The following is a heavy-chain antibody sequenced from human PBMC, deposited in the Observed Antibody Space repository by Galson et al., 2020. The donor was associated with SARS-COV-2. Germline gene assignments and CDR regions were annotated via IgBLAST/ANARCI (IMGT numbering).Heavy chain of an antibody. CDR2: ISSSSSTI. V-gene: IGHV3-48*01. Sequence: GGSLRLSCAASGFTFSSYRMNWVRQAPGKGLEWVSYISSSSSTIYYADSVKGRFTISRDNAKNSLYLQMNSLRAEDTAVYYCARAPDYYYYYMDVWGKGTTVTISS. CDR3: ARAPDYYYYYMDV. CDR1: GFTFSSYR. J-gene: IGHJ6*03.